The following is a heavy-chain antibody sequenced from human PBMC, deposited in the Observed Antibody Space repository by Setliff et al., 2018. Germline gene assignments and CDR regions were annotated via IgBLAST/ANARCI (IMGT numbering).Heavy chain of an antibody. V-gene: IGHV4-39*01. CDR3: ASCRFQVPYNY. Sequence: KPSETLSLTCTVPGDSISSFSYYWGWIRQPPGKGLEWIGTIYDSGKTYYNPSLKSRVTISMDTSKNQFSLKLNSVTAADTGVYYCASCRFQVPYNYWGQGTLVTVSS. CDR2: IYDSGKT. J-gene: IGHJ4*02. D-gene: IGHD2-2*02. CDR1: GDSISSFSYY.